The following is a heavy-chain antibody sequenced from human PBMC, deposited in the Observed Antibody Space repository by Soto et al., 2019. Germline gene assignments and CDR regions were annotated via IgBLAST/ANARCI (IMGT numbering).Heavy chain of an antibody. D-gene: IGHD3-3*01. Sequence: GGSLRLSCAASGFTFSDYYMSWIRQAPGKGLEWASYISSSGSTIYYADSVKGRFTISRDNAKNSLYLKMNSLRAEDTAVYYWASYFWSGYRDFDYWGQGTLVTVSS. CDR1: GFTFSDYY. J-gene: IGHJ4*02. CDR3: ASYFWSGYRDFDY. CDR2: ISSSGSTI. V-gene: IGHV3-11*01.